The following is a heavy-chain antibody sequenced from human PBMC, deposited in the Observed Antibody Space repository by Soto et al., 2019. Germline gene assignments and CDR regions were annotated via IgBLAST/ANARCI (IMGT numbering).Heavy chain of an antibody. CDR3: ARQLFRLTTAAIWGAFDI. Sequence: QLQLQESGPGLVKPSETLSLTCTVSGGSISSSSYYWGWIRQPPGKGLEWIGSIYYSGSTYYNPSLKSRVTIPVDTSNNQYSLKLSSVTAADTAVYYCARQLFRLTTAAIWGAFDIWGQGTMVTVSS. V-gene: IGHV4-39*01. J-gene: IGHJ3*02. CDR1: GGSISSSSYY. D-gene: IGHD4-17*01. CDR2: IYYSGST.